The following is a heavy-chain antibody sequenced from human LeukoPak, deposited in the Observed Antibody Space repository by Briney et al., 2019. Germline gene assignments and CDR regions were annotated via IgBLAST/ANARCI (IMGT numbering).Heavy chain of an antibody. CDR1: GFTFSSYS. Sequence: AGGSLRLSCAASGFTFSSYSMNWVRQAPGKGLEWVSSISSISSYIYYADSVTGRFTISRDNAKNSLYLQMNSLGAEDTAVYYWARGGDVVVVAANDYWGQGTLVTVSS. J-gene: IGHJ4*02. CDR3: ARGGDVVVVAANDY. D-gene: IGHD2-15*01. CDR2: ISSISSYI. V-gene: IGHV3-21*01.